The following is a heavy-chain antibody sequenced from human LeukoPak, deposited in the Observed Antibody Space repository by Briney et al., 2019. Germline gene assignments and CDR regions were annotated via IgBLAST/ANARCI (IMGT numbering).Heavy chain of an antibody. CDR1: RYTFTAYY. CDR2: INRKSEGT. Sequence: VASVTVSCMSSRYTFTAYYLQGGRLARGQGREWMGWINRKSEGTEYAQSVQCRNTLTTDTTISTDYMEQSRLRSHNTAMSYSARDVTVARGVITDLDYWGQGSLVTVSS. J-gene: IGHJ4*02. D-gene: IGHD3-10*01. V-gene: IGHV1-2*02. CDR3: ARDVTVARGVITDLDY.